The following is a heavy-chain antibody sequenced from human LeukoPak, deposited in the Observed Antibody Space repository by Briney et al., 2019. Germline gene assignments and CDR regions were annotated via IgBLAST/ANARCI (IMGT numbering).Heavy chain of an antibody. CDR3: ARSYSSSSNFGY. CDR2: IIPIFGTA. J-gene: IGHJ4*02. V-gene: IGHV1-69*05. CDR1: GGTFSSYA. D-gene: IGHD6-6*01. Sequence: SVKVSCKASGGTFSSYAISWVRQAPGQGLEWMGGIIPIFGTANYAQKLQGRVTMTTDTSTSTAYMELRSLRSDDTAVYYCARSYSSSSNFGYWGQGTLVTVSS.